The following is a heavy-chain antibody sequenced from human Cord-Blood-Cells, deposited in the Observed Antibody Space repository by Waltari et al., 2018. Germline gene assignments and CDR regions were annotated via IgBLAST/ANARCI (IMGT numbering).Heavy chain of an antibody. CDR2: INPNSGGT. V-gene: IGHV1-2*02. CDR1: GYTFTGYY. Sequence: QVQLVQSGAEVTKPGASVKVSCKDLGYTFTGYYMNWVRQASGQGLEWMGWINPNSGGTNYAQKFQGRVTMTRDTSISTAYMELSRLRSDDTAVYYCARVWGYGSGSYYFDYWGQGTLVTVSS. J-gene: IGHJ4*02. D-gene: IGHD3-10*01. CDR3: ARVWGYGSGSYYFDY.